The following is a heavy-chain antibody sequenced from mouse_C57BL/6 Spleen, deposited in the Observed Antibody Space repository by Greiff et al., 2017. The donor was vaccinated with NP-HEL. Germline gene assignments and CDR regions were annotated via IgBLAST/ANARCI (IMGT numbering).Heavy chain of an antibody. CDR1: GFTFSDYG. CDR2: ISSGSSTI. V-gene: IGHV5-17*01. D-gene: IGHD2-3*01. J-gene: IGHJ4*01. CDR3: ARDGPYAMDY. Sequence: EVQLVESGGGLVKPGGSLKLSCAASGFTFSDYGMHWVRQAPEKGLEWVAYISSGSSTIYYADTVKGRFTISRDNAKNTLFLQMTSLRSEDTALYYCARDGPYAMDYWGQGTSVTVSS.